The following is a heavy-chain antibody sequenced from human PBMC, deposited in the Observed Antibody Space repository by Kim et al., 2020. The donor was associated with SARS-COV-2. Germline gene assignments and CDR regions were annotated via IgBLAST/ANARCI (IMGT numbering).Heavy chain of an antibody. D-gene: IGHD6-6*01. CDR3: ARFHVVAARPDYYYYGMDV. Sequence: ASVKVSCKASGYTFTGYYMHWVRQAPGQGLEWMGRINPNSGGTNYAQKFQGRVTMTRDTSISTAYMELSRLRSDDTAVYYCARFHVVAARPDYYYYGMDVRGQGTTVTVSS. CDR2: INPNSGGT. V-gene: IGHV1-2*06. J-gene: IGHJ6*02. CDR1: GYTFTGYY.